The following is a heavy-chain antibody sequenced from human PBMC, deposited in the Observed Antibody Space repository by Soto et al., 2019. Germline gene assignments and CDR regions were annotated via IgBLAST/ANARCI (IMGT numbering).Heavy chain of an antibody. CDR1: GFTFSSYG. V-gene: IGHV3-30*18. CDR3: AKDGDRWYYGMDV. Sequence: GGSLRLSCAASGFTFSSYGMHWVRQAPGKGLEWVAVISYDGSNKYYADSVKGRFTISRDNSKNTLYLQMNSLRAEDTAVYYCAKDGDRWYYGMDVWGQGTTVTVS. CDR2: ISYDGSNK. D-gene: IGHD3-16*02. J-gene: IGHJ6*02.